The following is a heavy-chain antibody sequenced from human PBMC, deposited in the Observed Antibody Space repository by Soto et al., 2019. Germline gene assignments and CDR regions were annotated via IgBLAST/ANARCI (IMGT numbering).Heavy chain of an antibody. J-gene: IGHJ4*02. CDR1: GFTFSSYG. CDR3: AKDHPSRKFDY. V-gene: IGHV3-30*18. CDR2: ISCDGSNK. Sequence: HPGGSLRLSCAASGFTFSSYGMHWVRQAPGKGLEWVAVISCDGSNKYYADSVKGRFTISRDNSKNTLYLQMNSLRAEDTAVYYCAKDHPSRKFDYWGQGTLVTVSS.